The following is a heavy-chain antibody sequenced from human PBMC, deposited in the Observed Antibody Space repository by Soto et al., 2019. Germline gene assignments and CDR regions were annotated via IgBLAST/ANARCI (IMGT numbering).Heavy chain of an antibody. CDR2: IIPIFGTA. Sequence: SVKVSFLASGGTFSSYAISWVRQAPGQGLEWMGGIIPIFGTANYAQKFQGRVTITADKSTSTAYMELSSLRSEDTAVYYCARDTVTTRWFDPWGQGTLVTVSS. D-gene: IGHD4-4*01. CDR3: ARDTVTTRWFDP. J-gene: IGHJ5*02. CDR1: GGTFSSYA. V-gene: IGHV1-69*06.